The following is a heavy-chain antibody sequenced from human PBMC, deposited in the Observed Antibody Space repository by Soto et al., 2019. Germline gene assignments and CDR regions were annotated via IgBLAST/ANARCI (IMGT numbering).Heavy chain of an antibody. V-gene: IGHV3-30-3*01. D-gene: IGHD6-13*01. Sequence: GGSLRLSCAASGFTFSSYAMHWVRQAPGKGLEWVAVISYDGSNKYYADSVKGRFTISRDNSKNTLYLQMNSLRAEDTAVYYCARDPNHASLGSSWYFDYWGQGTLVTVSS. CDR2: ISYDGSNK. CDR1: GFTFSSYA. J-gene: IGHJ4*02. CDR3: ARDPNHASLGSSWYFDY.